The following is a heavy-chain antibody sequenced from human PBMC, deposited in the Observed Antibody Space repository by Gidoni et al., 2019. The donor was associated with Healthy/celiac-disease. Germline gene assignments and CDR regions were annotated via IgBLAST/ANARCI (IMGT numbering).Heavy chain of an antibody. CDR2: IYTSGST. J-gene: IGHJ4*02. V-gene: IGHV4-4*07. CDR1: GGPISSYY. CDR3: ARELGFGVAVFDY. D-gene: IGHD3-3*01. Sequence: HVQLPESAPGLVKPSETLSLTCTASGGPISSYYWSWIRQPAGKGLEWIGRIYTSGSTNYNPSRKSRVTMSVDTSKTQFSLKLSSVTAADTAVYYCARELGFGVAVFDYWGQGTLVTVSS.